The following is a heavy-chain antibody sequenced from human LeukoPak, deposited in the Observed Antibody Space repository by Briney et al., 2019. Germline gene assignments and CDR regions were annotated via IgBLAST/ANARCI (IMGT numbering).Heavy chain of an antibody. V-gene: IGHV4-61*02. CDR3: ARGGIDYFDY. D-gene: IGHD2/OR15-2a*01. CDR2: IYTSGST. Sequence: SETLSLTCTVSGGSISSGSYYWSWIRQPAGKGLEWIGRIYTSGSTNYNPSLKSRVTMSVDTSKNQFSLKLSSVTAADTAVYYCARGGIDYFDYWGQGTLVTVSS. CDR1: GGSISSGSYY. J-gene: IGHJ4*02.